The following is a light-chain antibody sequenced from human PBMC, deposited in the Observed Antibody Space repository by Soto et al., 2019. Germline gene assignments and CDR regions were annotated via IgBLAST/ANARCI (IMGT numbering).Light chain of an antibody. Sequence: AVTQSPGTLSVSPGERATLSCRASQSVSINLAWYQQRPGQAPRLLIYGASTRATGIPARFSGSGSGTDFTLTISSLQSEDFAVYYCQQYNNWPQTFGPGTKVDIK. CDR3: QQYNNWPQT. CDR1: QSVSIN. J-gene: IGKJ3*01. V-gene: IGKV3-15*01. CDR2: GAS.